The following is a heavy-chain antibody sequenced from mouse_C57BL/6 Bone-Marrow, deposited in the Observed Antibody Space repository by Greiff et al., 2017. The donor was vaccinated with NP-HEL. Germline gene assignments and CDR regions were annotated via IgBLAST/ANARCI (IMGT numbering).Heavy chain of an antibody. CDR2: INPYNGGT. CDR1: GYTFTDYY. D-gene: IGHD1-1*01. V-gene: IGHV1-19*01. Sequence: VQLQQSGPVLVKPGASVKMSCKASGYTFTDYYMNWVKQSHGKSLEWIGVINPYNGGTSYNQKFKGKSTLTVDKSSSTAYMQLSSLTSEDSAVYYCARDGSSYYYAMDYWGQGTSVTVSS. CDR3: ARDGSSYYYAMDY. J-gene: IGHJ4*01.